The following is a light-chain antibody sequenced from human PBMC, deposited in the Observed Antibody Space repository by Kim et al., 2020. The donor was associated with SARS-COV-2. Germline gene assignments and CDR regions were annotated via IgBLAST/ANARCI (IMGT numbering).Light chain of an antibody. CDR2: DVR. CDR3: SSYAGNNIWV. CDR1: SSAVGGYNY. Sequence: GQSITISCTGTSSAVGGYNYVSWYQHYSDKAPKLMIYDVRERPSGVSDRFSGSKSVNTASLTISGLQAEDEANYYCSSYAGNNIWVFGGGTQLTVL. V-gene: IGLV2-14*03. J-gene: IGLJ3*02.